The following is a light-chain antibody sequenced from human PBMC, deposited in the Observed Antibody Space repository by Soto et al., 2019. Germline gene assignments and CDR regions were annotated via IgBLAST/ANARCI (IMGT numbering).Light chain of an antibody. J-gene: IGLJ1*01. CDR3: SSYTSSTTLV. Sequence: QSALTQPASVSASPGQSITISCTGTRGDIGGYNYVSWYQQHPGKAPKLMIYDVYHPPSGVSNRLSASKSGNTASLTISGLQAEDEADYYCSSYTSSTTLVFGTGTKLTVL. CDR1: RGDIGGYNY. V-gene: IGLV2-14*03. CDR2: DVY.